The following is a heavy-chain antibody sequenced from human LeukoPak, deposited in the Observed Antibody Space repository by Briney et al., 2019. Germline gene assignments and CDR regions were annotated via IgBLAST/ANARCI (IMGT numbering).Heavy chain of an antibody. V-gene: IGHV1-2*02. CDR1: GYTFTSYG. J-gene: IGHJ4*02. Sequence: ASVKVSCKASGYTFTSYGISWVRQAPGQGLEWMGWINPNSGGANYAQKFQGRVTMTRDTSISTAYMELSRLRSDDTAVYYCARGGRSSSSWYLYWGQGTLVTVSS. CDR2: INPNSGGA. D-gene: IGHD6-13*01. CDR3: ARGGRSSSSWYLY.